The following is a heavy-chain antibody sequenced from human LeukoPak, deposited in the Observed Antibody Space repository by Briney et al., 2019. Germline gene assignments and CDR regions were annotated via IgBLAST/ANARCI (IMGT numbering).Heavy chain of an antibody. Sequence: TLSLTCTVSGGSITRYFFYWTSIRQHPAGGLEWIGSIHNSRCTSYNPSLESRLTISVDTSENQFFLKMSYVTAADTAMYYCGKVGGNSNSWGQGTLVTVSS. CDR2: IHNSRCT. V-gene: IGHV4-31*03. CDR3: GKVGGNSNS. CDR1: GGSITRYFFY. J-gene: IGHJ5*02. D-gene: IGHD4-23*01.